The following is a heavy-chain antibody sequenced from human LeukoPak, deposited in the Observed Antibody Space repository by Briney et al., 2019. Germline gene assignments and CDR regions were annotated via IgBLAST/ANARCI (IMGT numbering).Heavy chain of an antibody. CDR3: ARIAAAGTDFDY. CDR2: IYSGGST. Sequence: GGSLRLSCAASGFTVSSNYMSWVRQAPGKGLEWVSVIYSGGSTYYADSVKGRFTISRDNSKNTLYLRMNSLRAEDTAVYYCARIAAAGTDFDYWGQGTLVTVSS. V-gene: IGHV3-66*02. CDR1: GFTVSSNY. J-gene: IGHJ4*02. D-gene: IGHD6-13*01.